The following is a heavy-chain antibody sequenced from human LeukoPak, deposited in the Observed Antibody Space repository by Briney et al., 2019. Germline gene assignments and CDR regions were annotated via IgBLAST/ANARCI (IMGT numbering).Heavy chain of an antibody. CDR2: IYSGGST. CDR3: AKTDYFDY. Sequence: PGGSLRLSCAASGLTVSRNYMNWVRQAPGKGLEWVSVIYSGGSTYYADSVKGRFTIPRDNSKNTLYLQINSLRAEDTAVYYCAKTDYFDYWGQGALVTVSS. J-gene: IGHJ4*02. V-gene: IGHV3-66*01. CDR1: GLTVSRNY.